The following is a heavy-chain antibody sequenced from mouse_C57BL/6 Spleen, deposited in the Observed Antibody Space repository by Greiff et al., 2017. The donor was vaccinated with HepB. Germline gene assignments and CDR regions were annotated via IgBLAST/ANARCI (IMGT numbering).Heavy chain of an antibody. D-gene: IGHD2-4*01. CDR3: ARRTDYDYDWAMDY. CDR2: IYPGSGST. V-gene: IGHV1-55*01. CDR1: GYTFTSYW. J-gene: IGHJ4*01. Sequence: QVHVKQPGAELVKPGASVKMSCKASGYTFTSYWITWVKQRPGQGLEWIGDIYPGSGSTNYNEKFKSKATLTVDTSSSTAYMQLSSLTSEDSAVYYCARRTDYDYDWAMDYWGQGTSVTVSS.